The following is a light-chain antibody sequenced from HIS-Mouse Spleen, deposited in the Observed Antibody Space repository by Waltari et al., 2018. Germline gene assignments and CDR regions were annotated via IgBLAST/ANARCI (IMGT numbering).Light chain of an antibody. J-gene: IGLJ3*02. CDR3: LSADSSGTYRV. CDR2: KDS. V-gene: IGLV3-16*01. Sequence: SYELTQPPSVSVSLGQMARITCSGEALPKKYAYWYQQKPGQFPVLVIYKDSERPSGIPERFSGSSSGTIVTLNISGVQAEDEADYYCLSADSSGTYRVFGGGTKLTVL. CDR1: ALPKKY.